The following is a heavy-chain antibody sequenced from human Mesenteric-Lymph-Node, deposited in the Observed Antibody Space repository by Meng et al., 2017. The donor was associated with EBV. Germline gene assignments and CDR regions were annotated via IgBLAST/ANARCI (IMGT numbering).Heavy chain of an antibody. V-gene: IGHV6-1*01. J-gene: IGHJ2*01. CDR2: TYYRSKWYN. Sequence: QVQLQQSGPGLVKPSXTLSPTCVISGDSGSSSSAAWTWIRQSPSRGLEWLGRTYYRSKWYNDYAVFVKSRITINPDTSKNQFSLQLNSVTPEDTAVYYCARGATSVFDLWGRGTLVTVSS. CDR1: GDSGSSSSAA. CDR3: ARGATSVFDL.